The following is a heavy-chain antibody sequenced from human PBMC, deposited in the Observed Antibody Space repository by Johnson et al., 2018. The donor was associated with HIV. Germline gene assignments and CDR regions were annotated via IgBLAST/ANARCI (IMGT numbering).Heavy chain of an antibody. Sequence: VQLVESGGGLVQPGGSLRLSCAASGFTFSGYAMSWVRQAPGKGLEWVSLISGSGGTTYYADSVKGRFTISRDNSKNTLYLQMNSLRAEDTAIYYCARDREIVGAQTAFDIWGQGTMVTVSS. CDR3: ARDREIVGAQTAFDI. V-gene: IGHV3-23*04. D-gene: IGHD1-26*01. J-gene: IGHJ3*02. CDR2: ISGSGGTT. CDR1: GFTFSGYA.